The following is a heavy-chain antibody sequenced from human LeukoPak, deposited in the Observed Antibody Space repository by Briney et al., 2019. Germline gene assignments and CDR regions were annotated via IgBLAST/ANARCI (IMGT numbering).Heavy chain of an antibody. V-gene: IGHV3-66*01. CDR1: GFTVCSTT. J-gene: IGHJ4*02. CDR3: ATPLRIYIDY. Sequence: GGSLRHSCADSGFTVCSTTMSCVRQAPGKGLEWVSLIYSGGTTYYADSVKGRFTISRDNSKNTLYLQMNSLRAEDTAVYYCATPLRIYIDYWGQGTLVTVSS. CDR2: IYSGGTT. D-gene: IGHD3-10*01.